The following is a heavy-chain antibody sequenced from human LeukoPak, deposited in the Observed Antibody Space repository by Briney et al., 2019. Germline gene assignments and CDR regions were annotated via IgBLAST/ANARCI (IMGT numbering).Heavy chain of an antibody. CDR2: IGGSVNAT. V-gene: IGHV3-23*01. Sequence: GGSLRLSCVASGFTFSNYALSWVRQAPGKGLEWVSSIGGSVNATYYADSVKGRFTISRDNSKNTLYLQMNSLRAEDTAVYYCARDPAFDWFYYYYGMDVWGLGTTVIVSS. J-gene: IGHJ6*02. CDR3: ARDPAFDWFYYYYGMDV. D-gene: IGHD3-9*01. CDR1: GFTFSNYA.